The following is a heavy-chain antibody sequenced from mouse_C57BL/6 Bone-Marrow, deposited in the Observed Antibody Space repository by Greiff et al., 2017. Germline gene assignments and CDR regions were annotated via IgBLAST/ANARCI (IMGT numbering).Heavy chain of an antibody. V-gene: IGHV1-61*01. CDR1: GYTFTSYW. CDR2: IYPSDSET. CDR3: ARAIYYDYDGGGY. D-gene: IGHD2-4*01. Sequence: QVQLKQPGAELVRPGSSVKLSCKASGYTFTSYWMDWVKQRPGQGLEWIGNIYPSDSETHYNQKFKDKATLTVDKSSSTAYMQLSSLTSEDSAVYYCARAIYYDYDGGGYWGQGTTLTVSS. J-gene: IGHJ2*01.